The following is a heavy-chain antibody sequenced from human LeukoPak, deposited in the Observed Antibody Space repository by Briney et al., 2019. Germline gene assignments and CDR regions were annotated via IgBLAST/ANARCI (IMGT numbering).Heavy chain of an antibody. Sequence: GGSLRLSCAASGFTFTTYGMHWVRQAPGKGLHWVAIIWYDGSKKYYADSVKGRFTISRDNSKNTMYLQMNSLRAEDTAVYYCAKDSSLILDYWGQGTLVTFSS. CDR3: AKDSSLILDY. J-gene: IGHJ4*02. D-gene: IGHD3-22*01. V-gene: IGHV3-33*06. CDR2: IWYDGSKK. CDR1: GFTFTTYG.